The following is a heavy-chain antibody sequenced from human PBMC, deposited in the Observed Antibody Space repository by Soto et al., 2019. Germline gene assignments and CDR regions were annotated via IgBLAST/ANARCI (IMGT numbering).Heavy chain of an antibody. CDR1: GFPFSIRW. D-gene: IGHD3-16*02. CDR3: VRYPRSVGGSYRPDY. V-gene: IGHV3-74*01. CDR2: INSDGSIT. J-gene: IGHJ4*02. Sequence: GGSLRLSCAASGFPFSIRWMHWVRQAPGKGLVWVSRINSDGSITNYADAVKGRFTISRDNVKNTLYLQMNSLRAEDTAVYYCVRYPRSVGGSYRPDYWGQGTLVTVSS.